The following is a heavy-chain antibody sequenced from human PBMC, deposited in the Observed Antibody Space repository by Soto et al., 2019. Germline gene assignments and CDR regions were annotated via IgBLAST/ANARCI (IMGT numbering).Heavy chain of an antibody. CDR1: GFTFSSYA. CDR2: ISSNGGST. J-gene: IGHJ6*02. CDR3: VKVSDSNYYYYGMDV. Sequence: PGGSLRLSCSASGFTFSSYAMHWVRQAPGKGLEYVSAISSNGGSTYYADSVKGRFTISRDNSKNTLYLQMSSLRAEDTAVYYCVKVSDSNYYYYGMDVWGQGTTVTVSS. D-gene: IGHD3-22*01. V-gene: IGHV3-64D*06.